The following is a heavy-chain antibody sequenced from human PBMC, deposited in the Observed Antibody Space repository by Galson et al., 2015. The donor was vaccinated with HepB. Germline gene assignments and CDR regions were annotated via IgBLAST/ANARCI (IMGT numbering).Heavy chain of an antibody. Sequence: SLRLSRAPSGFTFSDYGLHRVRQTPGKGLEWVALIWRNGAKKRKANSVWGRFSISRDNSKNILSLQMNNLGFEDTAIYYCAREARVAAPAAFDCWGPGILVTVSS. CDR3: AREARVAAPAAFDC. J-gene: IGHJ4*02. CDR2: IWRNGAKK. V-gene: IGHV3-33*01. CDR1: GFTFSDYG. D-gene: IGHD6-13*01.